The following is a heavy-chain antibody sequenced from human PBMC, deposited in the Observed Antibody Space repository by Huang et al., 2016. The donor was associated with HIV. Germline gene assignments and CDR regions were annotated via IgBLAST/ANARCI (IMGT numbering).Heavy chain of an antibody. CDR3: ARLTSGWYQDY. J-gene: IGHJ4*02. Sequence: QVQLVQSGPEVKKPGASVKVSCQTSGYIFSNYDINWVRQAPGQGPQWMGWLNPNSGKTAYGQNFQGRVTLTRSTSTGAAYMVLNSLTSQDTAVYYCARLTSGWYQDYWGQGTLVTVSS. CDR1: GYIFSNYD. CDR2: LNPNSGKT. D-gene: IGHD6-19*01. V-gene: IGHV1-8*01.